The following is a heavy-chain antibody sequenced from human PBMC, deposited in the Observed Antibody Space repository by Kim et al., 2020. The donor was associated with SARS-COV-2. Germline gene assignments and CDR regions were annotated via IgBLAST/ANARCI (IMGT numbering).Heavy chain of an antibody. J-gene: IGHJ3*02. CDR2: INHSGST. V-gene: IGHV4-34*01. CDR3: ARAGPFLSSSWYPLAFDI. D-gene: IGHD6-13*01. Sequence: SETLSLTCAVYGGSFSGYYWSWIRQPPGKGLEWIGEINHSGSTNYNPSLKSRVTISVDTSKNQFSLKLSSVTAADTAVYYCARAGPFLSSSWYPLAFDIWGQGTMVTVSS. CDR1: GGSFSGYY.